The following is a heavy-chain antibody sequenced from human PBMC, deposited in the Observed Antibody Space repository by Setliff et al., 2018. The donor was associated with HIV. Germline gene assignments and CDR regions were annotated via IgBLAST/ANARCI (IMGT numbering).Heavy chain of an antibody. J-gene: IGHJ4*02. V-gene: IGHV4-61*01. D-gene: IGHD6-13*01. Sequence: SETLSLTCTVSGGSISSGFYYWSWIRQPPLKGLEWIGYIFYSGHTFYNPSLRSRVTISVDTSKNQFSLKLSSVTAADTALYYCARGVAAAGLWGQGTLVTVSS. CDR1: GGSISSGFYY. CDR3: ARGVAAAGL. CDR2: IFYSGHT.